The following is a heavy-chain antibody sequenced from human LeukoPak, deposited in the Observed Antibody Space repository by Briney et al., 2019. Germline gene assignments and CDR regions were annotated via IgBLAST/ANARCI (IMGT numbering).Heavy chain of an antibody. D-gene: IGHD3-22*01. Sequence: GGSLRLSCAASGFTFRSYGMHWVRQAPGKGLEWVSSITSSSTYIYYADSVKGRFTISRDNAQNSLYLQMSSLRAEDTAVYYCARHVVAVGFDYWGQGTLVTVSS. CDR1: GFTFRSYG. CDR3: ARHVVAVGFDY. CDR2: ITSSSTYI. J-gene: IGHJ4*02. V-gene: IGHV3-21*01.